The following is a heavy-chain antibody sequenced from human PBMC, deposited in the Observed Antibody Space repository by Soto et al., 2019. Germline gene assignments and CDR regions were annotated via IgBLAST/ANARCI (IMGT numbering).Heavy chain of an antibody. CDR1: GFTFGDNL. Sequence: QVQLVQSGAEGRKPGASVNISCWASGFTFGDNLINWVRQVPVQSLEWMGWINPDNGNTKYSHTFQGRVTISRHSAESIAYVEVTYLTSDDTAVYYCAGDIRSVGPRANDAFDVWGQGTMVTVSS. V-gene: IGHV1-3*01. CDR3: AGDIRSVGPRANDAFDV. CDR2: INPDNGNT. J-gene: IGHJ3*01. D-gene: IGHD4-17*01.